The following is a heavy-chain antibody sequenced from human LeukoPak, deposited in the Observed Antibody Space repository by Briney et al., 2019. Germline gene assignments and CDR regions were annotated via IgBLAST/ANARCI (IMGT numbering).Heavy chain of an antibody. CDR3: ARVDIVATMGFDY. V-gene: IGHV4-59*01. J-gene: IGHJ4*02. Sequence: PSETLSLTCTVSGGSISSYYWSWIRQPPGQGLEWIGYIYYSGSTNYNPSLKSRVTISVDTSKNQFSLKLSSVTAADTAVYYCARVDIVATMGFDYWGQGTLVTVPS. CDR1: GGSISSYY. CDR2: IYYSGST. D-gene: IGHD5-12*01.